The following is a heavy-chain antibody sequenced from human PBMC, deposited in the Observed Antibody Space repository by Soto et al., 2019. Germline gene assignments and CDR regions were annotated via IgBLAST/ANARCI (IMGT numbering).Heavy chain of an antibody. CDR1: GYTFTDYG. CDR2: ISAYNGNT. J-gene: IGHJ4*02. CDR3: ARDRSTHDY. Sequence: QGQLVQSGVEVKKPGASVKVSCKASGYTFTDYGISWVRQAPGQGLEWMGWISAYNGNTNYAQNIQDRDNMTTDTSTSTDYIELRSLRSDDTAVYYCARDRSTHDYWGKGTLIAVSS. D-gene: IGHD1-1*01. V-gene: IGHV1-18*01.